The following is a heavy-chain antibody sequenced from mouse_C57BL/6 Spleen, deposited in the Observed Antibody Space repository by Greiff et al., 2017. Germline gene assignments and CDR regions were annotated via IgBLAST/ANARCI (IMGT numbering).Heavy chain of an antibody. D-gene: IGHD1-1*01. CDR2: IYPGSGST. Sequence: VQLQQPGAELVKPGASVKMSCKASGYTFTSYWITWVKQRPGQGLEWIGDIYPGSGSTNYNEKFKSKATLTVDTSSSTAYMQLSSLTSEDSAVYYGARGSSYPWYFDVWGTGTTVTVSS. CDR1: GYTFTSYW. CDR3: ARGSSYPWYFDV. J-gene: IGHJ1*03. V-gene: IGHV1-55*01.